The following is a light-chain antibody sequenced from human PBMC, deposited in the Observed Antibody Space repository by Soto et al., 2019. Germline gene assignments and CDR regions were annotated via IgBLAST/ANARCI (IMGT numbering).Light chain of an antibody. CDR2: LGS. CDR3: MQALQTPIT. J-gene: IGKJ4*01. Sequence: DIVMTQSPLSLPVTPGEPASISCRSSQSLLHSNGYNYLDWYLQKPGQSPQLLIYLGSNRASGVPDRFSGSGSGTDFTLKISRVEAEDVGGYYCMQALQTPITLGGGTKVEIK. CDR1: QSLLHSNGYNY. V-gene: IGKV2-28*01.